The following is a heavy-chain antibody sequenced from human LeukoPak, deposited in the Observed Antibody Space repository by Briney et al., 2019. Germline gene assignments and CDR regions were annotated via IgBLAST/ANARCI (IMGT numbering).Heavy chain of an antibody. D-gene: IGHD3-10*01. J-gene: IGHJ4*02. CDR2: IYSGGST. CDR1: GFTGSSIY. CDR3: ARLLEVRGATYDY. Sequence: GGSLRLSCAASGFTGSSIYMSWVHQAPGKGLELVSVIYSGGSTYCADSVKGRFTISRDNSKNTLYLQMNSLRAEDTAVYYCARLLEVRGATYDYWGQGTLVTVSS. V-gene: IGHV3-53*01.